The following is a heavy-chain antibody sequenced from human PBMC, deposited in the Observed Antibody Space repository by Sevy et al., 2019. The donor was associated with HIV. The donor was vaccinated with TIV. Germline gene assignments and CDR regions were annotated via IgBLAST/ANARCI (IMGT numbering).Heavy chain of an antibody. CDR2: ISYDESTK. V-gene: IGHV3-30*03. J-gene: IGHJ4*02. D-gene: IGHD4-17*01. CDR1: GFTLSTHV. CDR3: ARDPRLYGDNVDGFDS. Sequence: GRSLRLSCEVSGFTLSTHVMHWVRQAPGKGLDWVAAISYDESTKYYADSVKGRFTISRDNSKNSLVLQMKSLTPEDTAVYYCARDPRLYGDNVDGFDSWGQGTLVTVSS.